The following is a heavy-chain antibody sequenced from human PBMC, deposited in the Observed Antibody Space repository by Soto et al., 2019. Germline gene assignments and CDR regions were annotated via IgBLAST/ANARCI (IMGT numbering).Heavy chain of an antibody. CDR2: ISYDGSNT. CDR3: AKVMITFGGTRYGLDV. CDR1: GFTFSSYG. D-gene: IGHD3-16*01. Sequence: QVQLVESGGGVVQPGRSLRLSCAASGFTFSSYGIHWVRQAPGKGLEWVSFISYDGSNTYYADSVKGRFTISRDNPKNTLFLQMNCLRAEDTAVYYCAKVMITFGGTRYGLDVWGQGTTVTVSS. J-gene: IGHJ6*01. V-gene: IGHV3-30*18.